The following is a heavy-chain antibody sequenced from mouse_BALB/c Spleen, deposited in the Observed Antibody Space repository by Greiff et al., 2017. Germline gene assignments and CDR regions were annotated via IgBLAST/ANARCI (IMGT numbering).Heavy chain of an antibody. CDR3: ARSDDGYSTGAMDY. Sequence: EVKVVDSGGGLVQPGGSRKLSCAASGFTFSSFGMHWVRQAPEKGLEWVAYISSGSSTIYYADTVKGRFTISRDNPKNTLCLQMTSLRSEDTAMYYCARSDDGYSTGAMDYWGQGTSVTVSS. D-gene: IGHD2-3*01. J-gene: IGHJ4*01. V-gene: IGHV5-17*02. CDR1: GFTFSSFG. CDR2: ISSGSSTI.